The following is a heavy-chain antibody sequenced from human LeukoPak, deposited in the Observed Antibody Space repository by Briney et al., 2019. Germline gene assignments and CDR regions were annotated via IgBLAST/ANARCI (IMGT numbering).Heavy chain of an antibody. V-gene: IGHV1-2*06. J-gene: IGHJ4*02. CDR1: VYAFTDYY. Sequence: GASVKVSCKASVYAFTDYYLHWVRQAPGQGLEWMGQINPNTGVTDYAQKFQGRVSMTRDTSINTAYIEVSRLISDDTAVYYCARVEDYGGNYYFFDYWGQGTLVTVSS. CDR2: INPNTGVT. CDR3: ARVEDYGGNYYFFDY. D-gene: IGHD4-23*01.